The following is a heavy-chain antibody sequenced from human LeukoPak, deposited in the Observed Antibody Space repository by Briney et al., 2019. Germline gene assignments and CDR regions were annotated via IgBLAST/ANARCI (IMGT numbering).Heavy chain of an antibody. CDR1: GFTFSSYW. CDR3: AKGGYSHGYFDY. D-gene: IGHD5-18*01. CDR2: ISSGGNT. V-gene: IGHV3-23*01. J-gene: IGHJ4*02. Sequence: GGSLRLSCAASGFTFSSYWMSWGRQAPGKGLEWVSVISSGGNTYFADSVKGRFTISRDNSENTLYLQMNSLRAEDSAVYYCAKGGYSHGYFDYWGQGILVTVSS.